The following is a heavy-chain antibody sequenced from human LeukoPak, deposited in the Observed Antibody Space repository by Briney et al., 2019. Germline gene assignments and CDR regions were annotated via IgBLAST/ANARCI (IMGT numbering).Heavy chain of an antibody. Sequence: GGSLRLSCAASGFSFSSYAMHWVRQAPGKGLEWVAAIPNDGSKTYYADSVQGRFTISRDNSKSTLCLQMNSLRAEDTAVYYCAKQLGYCSDGSCYFPYWGQGTLVTVSS. CDR3: AKQLGYCSDGSCYFPY. D-gene: IGHD2-15*01. CDR2: IPNDGSKT. V-gene: IGHV3-30-3*02. CDR1: GFSFSSYA. J-gene: IGHJ4*02.